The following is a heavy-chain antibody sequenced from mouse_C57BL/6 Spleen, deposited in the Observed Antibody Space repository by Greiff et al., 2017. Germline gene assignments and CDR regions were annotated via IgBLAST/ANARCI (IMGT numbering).Heavy chain of an antibody. Sequence: EVKLMESGEGLVKPGGSLKLSCAASGFTFSSYAMSWVRQTPEKRLEWVAYISSGGDYIYYADTVKGRFTISRDNARNTLYLQMSSLKSEDTAMYYCTRGGNGASYYAMDYWGQGTSVTVSS. V-gene: IGHV5-9-1*02. J-gene: IGHJ4*01. D-gene: IGHD2-1*01. CDR2: ISSGGDYI. CDR3: TRGGNGASYYAMDY. CDR1: GFTFSSYA.